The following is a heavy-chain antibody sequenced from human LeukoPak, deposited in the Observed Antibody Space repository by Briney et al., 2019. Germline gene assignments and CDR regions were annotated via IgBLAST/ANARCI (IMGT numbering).Heavy chain of an antibody. D-gene: IGHD6-19*01. CDR1: GYSFTSYW. CDR2: IYPGDSDT. J-gene: IGHJ3*02. V-gene: IGHV5-51*01. CDR3: ARIKSSGWYLDAFDI. Sequence: GESLKISCKGSGYSFTSYWIGWVRQMPGKGLEWMGIIYPGDSDTRYSPSFQGQVTISADKSISTAYLQCSSLKASDTAMYYCARIKSSGWYLDAFDIWGQGTMVTVSS.